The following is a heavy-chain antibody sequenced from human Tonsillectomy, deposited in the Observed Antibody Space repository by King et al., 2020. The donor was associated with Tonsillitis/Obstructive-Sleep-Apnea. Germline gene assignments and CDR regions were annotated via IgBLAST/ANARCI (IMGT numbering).Heavy chain of an antibody. CDR2: INHSGST. CDR3: ARDIYDFWSGYPRYFDL. V-gene: IGHV4-34*01. J-gene: IGHJ2*01. Sequence: VKLQQWGAGLLKPSETLSLTCAVYGGSFSGYYWSWIRQPPGKGLEWIGEINHSGSTNYNPSLKSRVTISVDTSKNQFSLKLSSVTAADTAVYYWARDIYDFWSGYPRYFDLWGRGTLAT. D-gene: IGHD3-3*01. CDR1: GGSFSGYY.